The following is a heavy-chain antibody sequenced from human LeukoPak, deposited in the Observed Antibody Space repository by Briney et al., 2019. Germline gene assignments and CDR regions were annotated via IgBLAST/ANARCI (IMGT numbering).Heavy chain of an antibody. CDR3: VRGGPSTWF. CDR1: GFTFSSYG. CDR2: ILSDGSKE. J-gene: IGHJ4*02. Sequence: GGSLRLSCAASGFTFSSYGMHWVRQAPGKGLEWVAVILSDGSKEFYTDSVKGRFTISRDNSKNTLYLQMNSLRGEDTAVYHCVRGGPSTWFWGQGTLVTVSS. D-gene: IGHD3-22*01. V-gene: IGHV3-33*01.